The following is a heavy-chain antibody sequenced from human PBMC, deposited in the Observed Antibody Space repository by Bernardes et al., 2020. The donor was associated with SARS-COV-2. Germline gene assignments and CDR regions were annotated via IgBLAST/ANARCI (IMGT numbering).Heavy chain of an antibody. CDR2: INPNSGGT. CDR3: ATRFLGGYYYGMDV. J-gene: IGHJ6*02. Sequence: ASVKVSCMASGYTFTGYYMHWVRQAPGQGLEWMGWINPNSGGTNYAQKFQGWVTMTRDTSISTAYMELSRLRSDDTAVYYCATRFLGGYYYGMDVWGQGTTVTVSS. V-gene: IGHV1-2*04. D-gene: IGHD3-3*01. CDR1: GYTFTGYY.